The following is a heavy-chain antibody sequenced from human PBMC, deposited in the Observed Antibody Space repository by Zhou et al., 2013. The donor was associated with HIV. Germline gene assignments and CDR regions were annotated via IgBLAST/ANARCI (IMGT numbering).Heavy chain of an antibody. V-gene: IGHV1-18*01. CDR3: ARGPGWLGSPRPFDY. J-gene: IGHJ4*02. CDR1: GYTFINYG. D-gene: IGHD3-10*01. Sequence: QVQMVQSGTEMKKPGASVKVSCKTSGYTFINYGITWVRQAPGQGLEWLGWISTSNGNTNYAQNLQGRVNMATDTATSTAYMELRSLRSDDAAVYYCARGPGWLGSPRPFDYWGQGTLVTVSS. CDR2: ISTSNGNT.